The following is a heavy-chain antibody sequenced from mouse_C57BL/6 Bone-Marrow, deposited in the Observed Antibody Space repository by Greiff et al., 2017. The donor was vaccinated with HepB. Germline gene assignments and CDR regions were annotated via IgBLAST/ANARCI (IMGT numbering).Heavy chain of an antibody. CDR2: IYPRSGNT. CDR1: GYTFTSYG. Sequence: QVQLQQSGAELARPGASVKLSCKASGYTFTSYGISWVKQRTGQGLEWIGEIYPRSGNTYYNEKFKGKATLTADKSSSTAYMELRSLTSEDSAVYFCARFLYGNSWFAYWGQGTLVTVSA. J-gene: IGHJ3*01. D-gene: IGHD2-1*01. V-gene: IGHV1-81*01. CDR3: ARFLYGNSWFAY.